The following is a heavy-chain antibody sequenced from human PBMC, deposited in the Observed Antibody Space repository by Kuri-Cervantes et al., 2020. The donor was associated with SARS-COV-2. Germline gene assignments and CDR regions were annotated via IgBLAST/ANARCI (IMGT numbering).Heavy chain of an antibody. CDR3: AHLQYDFWSGYYTGMIRINGDHDAFDI. CDR2: NNYGGDT. Sequence: ESLKISCTVSGDSITDHYWSWIRQPPGKGLEWIGNNNYGGDTNYNPSLKSRVAISRDTSKNQVFLKLSSVTAADTAVYYCAHLQYDFWSGYYTGMIRINGDHDAFDIWGQGTMVTVSS. J-gene: IGHJ3*02. D-gene: IGHD3-3*01. V-gene: IGHV4-59*11. CDR1: GDSITDHY.